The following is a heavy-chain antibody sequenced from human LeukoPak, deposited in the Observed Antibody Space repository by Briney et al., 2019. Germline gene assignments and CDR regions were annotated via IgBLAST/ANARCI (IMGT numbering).Heavy chain of an antibody. CDR2: IYYSGST. J-gene: IGHJ4*02. CDR3: ARESGYSGYQWGYYFDY. V-gene: IGHV4-59*12. D-gene: IGHD5-12*01. Sequence: GSLRLSCAASGFTFSSYSMNWIRQPPGKGLEWIAYIYYSGSTTNYNPSLKSRLTISVDTSKNQFSLKLSSVTAADTAVYYCARESGYSGYQWGYYFDYWGQGTLVTVSS. CDR1: GFTFSSYS.